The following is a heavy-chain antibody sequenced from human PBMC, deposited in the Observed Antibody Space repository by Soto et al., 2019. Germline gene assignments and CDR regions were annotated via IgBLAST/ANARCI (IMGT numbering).Heavy chain of an antibody. CDR1: GFTFSNAW. D-gene: IGHD3-3*01. Sequence: GGSLRLSCAASGFTFSNAWMSWVRQAPGKGLEWVGRIKSKTDGGTTDYAAPVKGRFTISRDDPKNTLYLQMNSLKTEDTAVYYCTTWELYDFWSGYTNYWGQGTLVTVSS. V-gene: IGHV3-15*01. CDR3: TTWELYDFWSGYTNY. J-gene: IGHJ4*02. CDR2: IKSKTDGGTT.